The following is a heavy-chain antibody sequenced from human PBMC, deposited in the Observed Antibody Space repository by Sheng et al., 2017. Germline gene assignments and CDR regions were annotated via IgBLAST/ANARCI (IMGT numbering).Heavy chain of an antibody. CDR1: GFTFSSYD. CDR3: ARDPRYNWNDGLDY. V-gene: IGHV3-21*01. CDR2: IGSNTAYK. D-gene: IGHD1-1*01. J-gene: IGHJ4*02. Sequence: EVQLLESGGGLVQPGGSLRLSCAASGFTFSSYDMNWVRQAPGKGLEWVSSIGSNTAYKFYASSVQGRFSISRDNAKNSLYLQMNSLRDEDTAVYFCARDPRYNWNDGLDYWGQGTLVTVSS.